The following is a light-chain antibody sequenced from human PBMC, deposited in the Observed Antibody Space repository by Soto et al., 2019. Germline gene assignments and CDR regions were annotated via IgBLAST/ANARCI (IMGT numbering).Light chain of an antibody. CDR1: SSDIGRYDY. Sequence: QSALTQPASVSGSPGQSITISCTGTSSDIGRYDYVSWYQQFPGKAPKLMIYRVINRPSGVSDRFSGSKSGNSASLTISGLQAEDEADYYCSSYTSTATRVFGGGTKLTVL. V-gene: IGLV2-14*03. CDR3: SSYTSTATRV. CDR2: RVI. J-gene: IGLJ3*02.